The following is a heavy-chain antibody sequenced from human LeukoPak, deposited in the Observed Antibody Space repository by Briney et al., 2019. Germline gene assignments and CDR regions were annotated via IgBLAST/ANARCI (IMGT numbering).Heavy chain of an antibody. J-gene: IGHJ4*02. CDR2: IYTIGTT. CDR1: GFTVSNTF. Sequence: GGSLRLSCAASGFTVSNTFMSWVRQAPGKGLEWVSVIYTIGTTYYADSVKGRFTISRDNSKNTLYLQMNSLRAEDTAVYYCARGSGSLDYWGQGTLVTVSS. V-gene: IGHV3-53*01. CDR3: ARGSGSLDY. D-gene: IGHD6-19*01.